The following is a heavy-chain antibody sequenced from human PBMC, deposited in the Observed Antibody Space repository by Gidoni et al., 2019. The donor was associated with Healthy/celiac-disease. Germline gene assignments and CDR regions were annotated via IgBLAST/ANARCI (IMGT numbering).Heavy chain of an antibody. CDR3: ARDMIAAAPYNWFDP. D-gene: IGHD6-13*01. CDR2: INAGNGNT. J-gene: IGHJ5*02. CDR1: GYPFTSYA. Sequence: QVQLVQSGAEVKKPGASVKVSCKASGYPFTSYAMHWVRQAPGQRLEWMGWINAGNGNTKYSQKFQGRVTITRDTSASTAYMELSSLRSEDTAVYYCARDMIAAAPYNWFDPWGQGTLVTVSS. V-gene: IGHV1-3*01.